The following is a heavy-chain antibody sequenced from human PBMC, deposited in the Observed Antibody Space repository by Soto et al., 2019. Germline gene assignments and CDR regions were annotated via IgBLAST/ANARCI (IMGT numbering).Heavy chain of an antibody. Sequence: GGSLRLSCEISGFTFSAYGMHWVRPAPGKGLEWVGRTRNKPNSYTTEYAASVRGRFTISRDDSKKSLYLQMNSLKAEDTAVYYCARVDHTSGYSFDCWGQGTLVTVSS. D-gene: IGHD3-22*01. V-gene: IGHV3-72*01. CDR2: TRNKPNSYTT. CDR1: GFTFSAYG. J-gene: IGHJ4*02. CDR3: ARVDHTSGYSFDC.